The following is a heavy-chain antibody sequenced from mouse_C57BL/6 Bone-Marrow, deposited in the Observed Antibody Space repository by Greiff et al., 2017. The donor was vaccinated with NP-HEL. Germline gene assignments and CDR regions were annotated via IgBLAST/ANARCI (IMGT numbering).Heavy chain of an antibody. D-gene: IGHD4-1*01. V-gene: IGHV5-12*01. Sequence: EVMLVESGGGLVQPGGSLKLSCAASGFTFSDYYMYWVRQTPEKRLEWVAYISNGGGSTYYPDPVKGRFPISRDNAKNTLYLQLSRLKSEDTAMYYCASASTWDYAMDYWGQGPSVTVSS. CDR1: GFTFSDYY. CDR2: ISNGGGST. J-gene: IGHJ4*01. CDR3: ASASTWDYAMDY.